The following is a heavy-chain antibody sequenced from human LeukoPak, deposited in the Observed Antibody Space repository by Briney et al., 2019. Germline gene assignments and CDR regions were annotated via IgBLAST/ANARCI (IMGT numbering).Heavy chain of an antibody. Sequence: ASETLSLTCNVSGGSMKSYYWSWIRQPPGKGLEWIGYIYYTGSTTYNPSLNSRVTISLDTSKNQFSLNLRSVTAAATAVSFCAGDDGYPAPFDSWGQGTLVTVSS. D-gene: IGHD5-24*01. CDR2: IYYTGST. CDR1: GGSMKSYY. J-gene: IGHJ4*02. CDR3: AGDDGYPAPFDS. V-gene: IGHV4-59*01.